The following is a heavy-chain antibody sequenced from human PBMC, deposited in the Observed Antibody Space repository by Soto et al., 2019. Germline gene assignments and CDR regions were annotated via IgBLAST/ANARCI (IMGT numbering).Heavy chain of an antibody. CDR2: IYYSGST. J-gene: IGHJ4*02. D-gene: IGHD3-10*01. Sequence: PSETLSLTCTVSGGSVSSGSYYWSWIRQPPGKGLEWIGYIYYSGSTNYNPSLKSRVTISVDTSKNQFSLKLSSVTAADTAVYYCARVSSSGYYGSGSYGLDYWGQGTLVTVSS. CDR3: ARVSSSGYYGSGSYGLDY. V-gene: IGHV4-61*01. CDR1: GGSVSSGSYY.